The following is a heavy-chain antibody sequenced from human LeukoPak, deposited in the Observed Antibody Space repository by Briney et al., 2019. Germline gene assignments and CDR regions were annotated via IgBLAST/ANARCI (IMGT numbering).Heavy chain of an antibody. Sequence: PSETLSLTCTVSGGSIIISSYYWGWIRQPPGKGLEWIGNIFYSGSTYYNPSLKSRLTISVDTSRNQFSLKLSSVTAADTAVYYCAGRSVITTGFDYWGQGTLVTVSS. CDR3: AGRSVITTGFDY. J-gene: IGHJ4*02. D-gene: IGHD3-22*01. CDR1: GGSIIISSYY. CDR2: IFYSGST. V-gene: IGHV4-39*07.